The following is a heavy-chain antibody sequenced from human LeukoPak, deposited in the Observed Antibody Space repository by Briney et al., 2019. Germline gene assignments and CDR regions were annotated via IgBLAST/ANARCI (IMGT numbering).Heavy chain of an antibody. Sequence: SETLSLTCTVSGGSISSSTYYWGWIRQPPGKGLEWIGSMYYSSGNTYYNPSLKSRVTISVDTSKNQFSLKLSSVTAADTAVYYCASSGMGRLKGGDYAHWGQGTLVTVSS. CDR3: ASSGMGRLKGGDYAH. D-gene: IGHD4-17*01. CDR2: MYYSSGNT. J-gene: IGHJ4*02. CDR1: GGSISSSTYY. V-gene: IGHV4-39*07.